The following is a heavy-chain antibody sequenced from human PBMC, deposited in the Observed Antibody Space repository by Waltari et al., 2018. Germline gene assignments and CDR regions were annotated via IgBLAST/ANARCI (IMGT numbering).Heavy chain of an antibody. J-gene: IGHJ4*02. CDR2: IYHSGST. V-gene: IGHV4-38-2*01. CDR1: GYSISSGYY. D-gene: IGHD3-22*01. Sequence: QGQLQESGPGLVKRSESMSLTCAVAGYSISSGYYWGWMRKPPGKGLEWIGSIYHSGSTYSYPSLKSRVTISVDTSKNQFSLKLSSVTAAHTAVYYCPRGPWLYYYDSSGHPDYWGQGTLVTVSS. CDR3: PRGPWLYYYDSSGHPDY.